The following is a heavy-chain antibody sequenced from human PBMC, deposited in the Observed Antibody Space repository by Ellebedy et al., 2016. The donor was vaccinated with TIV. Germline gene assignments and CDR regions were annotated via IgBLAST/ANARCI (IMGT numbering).Heavy chain of an antibody. CDR1: GFTFSSYG. V-gene: IGHV3-33*01. Sequence: GESLKISCAASGFTFSSYGMHWVRQAPGKGLEWVAVIWYDGSNKYYADSVKGRFTISRDNSKNTLYLQMNSLRAEDTAVYYCARDPYCGGDCYSGGFDYWGQGTLVTVSS. J-gene: IGHJ4*02. D-gene: IGHD2-21*02. CDR2: IWYDGSNK. CDR3: ARDPYCGGDCYSGGFDY.